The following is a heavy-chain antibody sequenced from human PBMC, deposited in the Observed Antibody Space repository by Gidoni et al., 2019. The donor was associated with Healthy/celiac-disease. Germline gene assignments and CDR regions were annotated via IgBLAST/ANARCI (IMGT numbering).Heavy chain of an antibody. V-gene: IGHV4-39*01. Sequence: QLQLQESGPGLVKPSETLSLTCTVSGGSISSTSYYWGWIRQSPGKGLEWIGGIYYSGNTYYNPSLKSRLTISVDTSRSQFSLRLSSVTAADTAVYYCARLGTIFGGVIDYWYFDLWGRGTLVTVSS. J-gene: IGHJ2*01. CDR1: GGSISSTSYY. D-gene: IGHD3-3*01. CDR3: ARLGTIFGGVIDYWYFDL. CDR2: IYYSGNT.